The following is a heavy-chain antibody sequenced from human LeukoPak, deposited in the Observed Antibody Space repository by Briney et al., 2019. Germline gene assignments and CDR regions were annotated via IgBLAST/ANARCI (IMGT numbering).Heavy chain of an antibody. CDR1: GFTVSRNY. CDR2: IYGSTSA. D-gene: IGHD4-17*01. CDR3: ARLNFGDDY. V-gene: IGHV3-66*01. Sequence: RGSLRLSCAASGFTVSRNYINWVRQAPGKGLEWVSLIYGSTSADYADSVKGRFTISRDTSMNTVYLQMNSLRAEDTAVYYCARLNFGDDYWGQGTLVTVSS. J-gene: IGHJ4*02.